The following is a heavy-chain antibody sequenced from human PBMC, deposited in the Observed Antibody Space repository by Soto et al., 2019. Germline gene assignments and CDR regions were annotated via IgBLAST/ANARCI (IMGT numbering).Heavy chain of an antibody. Sequence: PRESLKSSGQGSGYSFTIYWIGWVRQMPWKGLEWRGIIYPGDSDTRYSPSFQGQVTIAADKSISTAYLQWSSLKASDTAVYYCARKDIIAFDIWGQGTRLSVSS. CDR1: GYSFTIYW. D-gene: IGHD2-15*01. CDR3: ARKDIIAFDI. J-gene: IGHJ3*02. V-gene: IGHV5-51*01. CDR2: IYPGDSDT.